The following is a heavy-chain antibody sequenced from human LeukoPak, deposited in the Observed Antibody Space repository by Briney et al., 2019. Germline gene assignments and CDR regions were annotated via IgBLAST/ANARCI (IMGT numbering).Heavy chain of an antibody. V-gene: IGHV3-48*03. D-gene: IGHD2-8*02. CDR2: ISSSGSTI. Sequence: QPGGSLRLSCAAPGFTFSSYEMNWVRQAPGKGLEWVSYISSSGSTIYYADSVKGRFTISRDNAKNSLYLQMNSLRAEDTAIYYCATYRQVLLPFESWGQGTLVTVSS. J-gene: IGHJ4*02. CDR1: GFTFSSYE. CDR3: ATYRQVLLPFES.